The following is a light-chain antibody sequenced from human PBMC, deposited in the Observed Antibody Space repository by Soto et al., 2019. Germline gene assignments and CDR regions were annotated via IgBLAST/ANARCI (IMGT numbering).Light chain of an antibody. J-gene: IGKJ1*01. Sequence: PGERVTLSFRASQSVSSSYLTWYQQKPGQAPRLLIYGASTRATSIPARFSGSGSGTEFTLTISSLQSEDFVVYYCQQYSDWRPQFGQGTKVDVK. CDR2: GAS. V-gene: IGKV3D-15*01. CDR1: QSVSSSY. CDR3: QQYSDWRPQ.